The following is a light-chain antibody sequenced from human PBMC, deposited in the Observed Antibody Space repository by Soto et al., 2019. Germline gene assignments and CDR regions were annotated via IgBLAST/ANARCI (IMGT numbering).Light chain of an antibody. V-gene: IGKV1-39*01. CDR1: QTINSY. J-gene: IGKJ2*01. CDR2: VAS. Sequence: DIQMTQSPSSLSASVGDAVTITCRASQTINSYLNWYQQRPGKAPKLLICVASTLQSGVPLRFSGSGFGTDFTLTITSVQPEDFATYYCQQSYGSPYTFGRGTKLEIK. CDR3: QQSYGSPYT.